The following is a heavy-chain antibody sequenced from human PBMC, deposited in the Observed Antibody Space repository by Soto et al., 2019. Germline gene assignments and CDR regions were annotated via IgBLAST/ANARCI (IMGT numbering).Heavy chain of an antibody. V-gene: IGHV4-39*01. J-gene: IGHJ3*01. Sequence: PSETLSLTCTVSGGSVTTSDYSWGWIRQPPGKGLEWIGSVYYSGSTHYNPSLESRVTLSVDTSKNQFSLKLNSVTAADTAVYYCARQWGNWYWAFNVGGQGTMVTVSS. CDR2: VYYSGST. CDR3: ARQWGNWYWAFNV. CDR1: GGSVTTSDYS. D-gene: IGHD6-13*01.